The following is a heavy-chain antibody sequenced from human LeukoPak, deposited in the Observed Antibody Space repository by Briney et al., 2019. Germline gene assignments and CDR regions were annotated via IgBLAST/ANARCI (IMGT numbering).Heavy chain of an antibody. J-gene: IGHJ4*02. CDR3: ARWDYHVLTSWYYLAH. Sequence: GALRLSCAASGFYLRNYWMSWVRQAPGRGLEWVANIKQDGSEKYYVASVKGRFTISRDNAKNSLYLEMNNLRAEDTAVYYCARWDYHVLTSWYYLAHWGQGTLDTVSS. CDR2: IKQDGSEK. D-gene: IGHD3-9*01. V-gene: IGHV3-7*03. CDR1: GFYLRNYW.